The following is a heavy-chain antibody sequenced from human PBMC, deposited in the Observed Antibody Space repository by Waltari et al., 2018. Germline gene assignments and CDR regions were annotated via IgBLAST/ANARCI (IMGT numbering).Heavy chain of an antibody. Sequence: QLQLQESGPGLVKPSETLSLPCTVSGGSISSRSYYWGLNRQPPGKGLEWIGSIYYSGSTYYNPSLKSRVTISVDTAKNQFSLKLSSVTAADTAVYYCARQGSSWYGGWFDPWGQGTLVTVSS. J-gene: IGHJ5*02. D-gene: IGHD6-13*01. CDR3: ARQGSSWYGGWFDP. CDR1: GGSISSRSYY. CDR2: IYYSGST. V-gene: IGHV4-39*01.